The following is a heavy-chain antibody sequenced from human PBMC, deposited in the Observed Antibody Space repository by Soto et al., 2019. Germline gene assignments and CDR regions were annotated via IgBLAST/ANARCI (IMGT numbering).Heavy chain of an antibody. J-gene: IGHJ5*02. CDR2: TYYIGSP. CDR1: GDSISSGGSY. CDR3: ARGYYDSSGLNWFDP. V-gene: IGHV4-31*03. D-gene: IGHD3-22*01. Sequence: PSETLSLTCTVSGDSISSGGSYWTWIRQHPGKGLEWIGYTYYIGSPYYNPSLKSRVTISVDASKNQFSLKLSSVTAADTAVYYCARGYYDSSGLNWFDPWGQGTLVTVSS.